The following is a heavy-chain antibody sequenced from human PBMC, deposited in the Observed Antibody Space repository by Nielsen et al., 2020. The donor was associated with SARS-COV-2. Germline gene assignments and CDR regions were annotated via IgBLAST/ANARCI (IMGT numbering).Heavy chain of an antibody. CDR3: ARDDEAGANFVDS. V-gene: IGHV1-2*06. J-gene: IGHJ4*02. CDR1: GYTFTGYY. Sequence: ASVKVSCKASGYTFTGYYIHWVRQAPGQGLEWMGQINPTSGGTNYAQKFQGKFTMTRDTSTSTAYMELDRLTFDDTAVYFCARDDEAGANFVDSWGQGTQVTVSS. CDR2: INPTSGGT. D-gene: IGHD1-26*01.